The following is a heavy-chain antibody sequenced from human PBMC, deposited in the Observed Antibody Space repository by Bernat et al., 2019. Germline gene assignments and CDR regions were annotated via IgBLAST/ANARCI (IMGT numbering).Heavy chain of an antibody. CDR1: GFTFSIYS. Sequence: EVQLVESGGDLVQPGGSLRLSCAASGFTFSIYSMNLVRQAPGKGLEWVSYINGSGSLIYYAGYVKGRFTISRDNAKNSLFLQMNSLRAEDTAVNYCARLTRGQILGNWGQGTLVTVSS. V-gene: IGHV3-48*01. J-gene: IGHJ4*02. D-gene: IGHD3-3*01. CDR3: ARLTRGQILGN. CDR2: INGSGSLI.